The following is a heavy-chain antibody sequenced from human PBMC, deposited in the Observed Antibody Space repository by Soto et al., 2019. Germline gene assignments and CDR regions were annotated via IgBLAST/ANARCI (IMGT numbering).Heavy chain of an antibody. CDR2: ISPIFGTT. J-gene: IGHJ4*02. Sequence: GASVKVSCKASGYTFTSYGISWVRQAPGQGLEWMGWISPIFGTTNYAQKLQGRVTMTADESTSTAYMELSSLRSEDTAVYYCASPQLYSGSYLPFDYWGQGTLVTVSS. CDR1: GYTFTSYG. D-gene: IGHD1-26*01. CDR3: ASPQLYSGSYLPFDY. V-gene: IGHV1-69*13.